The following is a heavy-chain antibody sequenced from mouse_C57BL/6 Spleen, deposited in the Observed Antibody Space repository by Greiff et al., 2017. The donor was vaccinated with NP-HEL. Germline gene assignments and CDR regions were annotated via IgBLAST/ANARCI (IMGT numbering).Heavy chain of an antibody. Sequence: VQLQQSGAELVKPGASVKISCKASGYAFSSYWMNWVKQRPGKGLEWIGQIYPGDGDTNYNGKFKGKATLTADKSSSTAYMQLSSLTSEDSAVYFCARGGTLDWYFDVWGTGTTVTVSS. V-gene: IGHV1-80*01. J-gene: IGHJ1*03. CDR2: IYPGDGDT. CDR1: GYAFSSYW. CDR3: ARGGTLDWYFDV. D-gene: IGHD4-1*01.